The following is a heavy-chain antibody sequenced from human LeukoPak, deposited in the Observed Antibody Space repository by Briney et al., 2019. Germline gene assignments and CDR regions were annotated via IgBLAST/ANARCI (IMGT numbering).Heavy chain of an antibody. V-gene: IGHV1-3*03. CDR1: GYTFTDYA. CDR2: ITTGRGET. J-gene: IGHJ4*02. CDR3: ARGGKQWRGGNYFDS. Sequence: GASVKVSCKASGYTFTDYALHWVRQTPGQSLEWMGWITTGRGETRYSQEFQRRITFTRDTSASTVYMDLSDLRSEDTAVYCARGGKQWRGGNYFDSWGQGTLVAVSS. D-gene: IGHD6-19*01.